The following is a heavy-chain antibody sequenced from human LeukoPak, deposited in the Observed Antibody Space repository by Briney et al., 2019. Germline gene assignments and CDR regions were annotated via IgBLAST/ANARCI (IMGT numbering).Heavy chain of an antibody. V-gene: IGHV4-39*02. CDR3: ARPTRMATMGFDY. CDR2: ISYSGTT. D-gene: IGHD5-24*01. CDR1: GVSISSSSYY. J-gene: IGHJ4*02. Sequence: PSETLSLTCTVSGVSISSSSYYWGWLRPPPGKGVEGIRSISYSGTTYYNPSLKSRLTIPVDTSKNHFSLKLSSVTAADTAVYYCARPTRMATMGFDYWGQGTLVTVSS.